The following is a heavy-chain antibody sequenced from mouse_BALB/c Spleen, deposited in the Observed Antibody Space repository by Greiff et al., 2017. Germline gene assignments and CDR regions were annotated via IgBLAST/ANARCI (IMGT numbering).Heavy chain of an antibody. J-gene: IGHJ3*01. CDR2: INPYNDGT. Sequence: EVKLMESGPELVKPGASVKMSCKASGYTFTSYVMHWVKQKPGQGLEWIGYINPYNDGTKYNEKFKGKATLTSDKSSSTAYMELSSLTSEDSAVYYCAAYYRYDWFAYWGQGTLVTVSA. CDR1: GYTFTSYV. D-gene: IGHD2-14*01. V-gene: IGHV1-14*01. CDR3: AAYYRYDWFAY.